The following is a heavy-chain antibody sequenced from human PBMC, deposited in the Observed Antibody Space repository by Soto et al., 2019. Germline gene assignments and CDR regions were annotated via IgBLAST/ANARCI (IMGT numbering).Heavy chain of an antibody. CDR3: AREPRLPDEYSSSSIGWFDP. D-gene: IGHD6-6*01. CDR2: ISSSSSTI. Sequence: GGSLRLSCAASGFTFSSYSMNWVRQAPGKGLEWVSYISSSSSTIYYADSVKGRFTISRDNAKNSLYLQMNSLRAEDTAVYYCAREPRLPDEYSSSSIGWFDPWGQGTLVTVSS. CDR1: GFTFSSYS. J-gene: IGHJ5*02. V-gene: IGHV3-48*01.